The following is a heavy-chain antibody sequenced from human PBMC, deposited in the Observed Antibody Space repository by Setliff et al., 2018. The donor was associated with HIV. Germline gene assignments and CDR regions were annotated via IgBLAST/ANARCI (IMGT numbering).Heavy chain of an antibody. CDR2: IYKTGST. CDR1: GGSISSHY. CDR3: ARVEAKVRGATYGMDV. V-gene: IGHV4-59*11. Sequence: KPSETLSLTCTVSGGSISSHYWSWIRQPPGKGLEWIGSIYKTGSTNYNPSLKSRVTISVDTSKNQFSLKLTSVAAADTAVYYCARVEAKVRGATYGMDVWGQGTTVTVSS. D-gene: IGHD3-10*01. J-gene: IGHJ6*02.